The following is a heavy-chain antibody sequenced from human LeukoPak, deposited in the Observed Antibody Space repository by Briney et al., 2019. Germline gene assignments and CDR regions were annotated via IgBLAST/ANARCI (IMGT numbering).Heavy chain of an antibody. D-gene: IGHD7-27*01. CDR3: GRDNLGLYY. CDR2: ISANNGNT. J-gene: IGHJ4*02. V-gene: IGHV1-18*01. CDR1: GYTFTSSG. Sequence: ASVKVSCKASGYTFTSSGINWVRQAPGQGLEWMCWISANNGNTNYAQKVQGRITMSTDRSTSTAYIELSSLRAEDTAAYYCGRDNLGLYYWGEGALFTVS.